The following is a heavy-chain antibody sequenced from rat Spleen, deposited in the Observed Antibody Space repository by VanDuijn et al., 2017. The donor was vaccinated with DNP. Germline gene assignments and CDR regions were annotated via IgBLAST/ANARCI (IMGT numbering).Heavy chain of an antibody. CDR1: GYSITSSYR. CDR3: ARWVWYFDY. Sequence: EVQLQESGPGLVKTSQSLSLTCSVTGYSITSSYRWNWIRKFPGNKLEWMGSVNSAGTTNYNPSLKSRISITRDTSKNQLFLHLNSVTTEDSATYYCARWVWYFDYWGQGVMVTVSS. CDR2: VNSAGTT. V-gene: IGHV3-3*01. J-gene: IGHJ2*01. D-gene: IGHD1-7*01.